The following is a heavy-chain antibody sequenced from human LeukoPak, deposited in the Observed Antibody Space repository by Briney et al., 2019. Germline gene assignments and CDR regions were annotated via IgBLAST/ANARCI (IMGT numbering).Heavy chain of an antibody. J-gene: IGHJ3*02. CDR3: ARGATYSNGGAFDI. Sequence: SGGSLRLSCAASGLTFSDYYMSWLRQAPGKGLEWVSYISSSGSPKYYADSVKGRFTISRDSGKNSLYLQMNSLRVEDTAVYYCARGATYSNGGAFDIWGQGTMVTVSS. D-gene: IGHD4-11*01. V-gene: IGHV3-11*04. CDR1: GLTFSDYY. CDR2: ISSSGSPK.